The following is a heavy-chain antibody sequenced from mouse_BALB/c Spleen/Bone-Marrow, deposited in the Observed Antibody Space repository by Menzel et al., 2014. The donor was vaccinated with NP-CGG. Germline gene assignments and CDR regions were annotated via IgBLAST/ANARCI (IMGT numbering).Heavy chain of an antibody. CDR1: GYSITSGYS. CDR2: INYSGNT. J-gene: IGHJ4*01. V-gene: IGHV3-1*02. Sequence: VQLKQSGPDLVKPSQSLSLTCTVTGYSITSGYSWHWIRQFPGNNLEWMGYINYSGNTNYNPSLRSRISITRDTSKNQFFLQLNSVTTEDTATYYYARREFAMDYWGQGTSVTVSS. CDR3: ARREFAMDY.